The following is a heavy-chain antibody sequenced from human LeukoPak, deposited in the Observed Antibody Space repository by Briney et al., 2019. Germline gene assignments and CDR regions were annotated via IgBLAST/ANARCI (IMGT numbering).Heavy chain of an antibody. J-gene: IGHJ4*02. CDR3: VRDRGFGGPPGRGYFDH. CDR1: GFTFSSYA. D-gene: IGHD3-16*01. Sequence: GGSLRLSCAASGFTFSSYAMSWVRQAPGKGLEWVSAISGSGGTTYYADSVKGRFTISRDNAKNALYLQMNSLRDEDTAVYYCVRDRGFGGPPGRGYFDHWGQGTLVTVSS. V-gene: IGHV3-23*01. CDR2: ISGSGGTT.